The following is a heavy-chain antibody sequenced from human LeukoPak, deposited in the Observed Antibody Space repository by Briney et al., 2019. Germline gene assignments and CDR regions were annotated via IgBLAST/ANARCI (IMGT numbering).Heavy chain of an antibody. Sequence: PSETLSLTCAVYDGSLSDHYWSWIRQPPGKGLEWIGEINHSGSTNYNPSLRSRVTISVDTSKNQFSLKLRSVTAADTAVYYCARVRRSGGFLDIWGQGTMVTVSS. D-gene: IGHD6-25*01. J-gene: IGHJ3*02. V-gene: IGHV4-34*01. CDR2: INHSGST. CDR3: ARVRRSGGFLDI. CDR1: DGSLSDHY.